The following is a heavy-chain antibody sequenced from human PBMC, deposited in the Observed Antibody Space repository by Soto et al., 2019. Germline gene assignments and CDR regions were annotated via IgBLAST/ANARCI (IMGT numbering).Heavy chain of an antibody. Sequence: PSETLSLTCTVSGGSISSYYWSWIRQPPGKGLECIGYIYHSESTYYNPSLKSRVTISVDRSKNQFSLKLSSVTAADTAVYYCARHFSVDYFNYWGQGALVTVSS. CDR1: GGSISSYY. V-gene: IGHV4-59*08. CDR3: ARHFSVDYFNY. CDR2: IYHSEST. J-gene: IGHJ4*02.